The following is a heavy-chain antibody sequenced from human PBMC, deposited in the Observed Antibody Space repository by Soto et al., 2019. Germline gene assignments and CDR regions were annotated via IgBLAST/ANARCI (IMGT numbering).Heavy chain of an antibody. CDR3: ARAARGYSYGFRGFDY. D-gene: IGHD5-18*01. V-gene: IGHV4-34*01. CDR1: GGSFSGYY. CDR2: INHSGST. J-gene: IGHJ4*02. Sequence: QVQLQQWGAGLLKPSETLSLTCAVYGGSFSGYYWSWIRQPPGKGLEWIGEINHSGSTNYNPSLKSRVTISVDTSKIQFSLKLSSVTAADTAVYYCARAARGYSYGFRGFDYWGQGTLVTVSS.